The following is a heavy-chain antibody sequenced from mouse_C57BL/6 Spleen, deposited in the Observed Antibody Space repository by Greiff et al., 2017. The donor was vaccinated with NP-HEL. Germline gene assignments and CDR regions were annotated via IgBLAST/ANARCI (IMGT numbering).Heavy chain of an antibody. Sequence: VQLQQSGAELARPGASVKMSCKASGYTFTSYTMHWVKQRPGQGLEWIGYINPSSGYTKYNQKFKDKATLTADKSSSTAYMQLSSLTSEDSAVYYCARGYDYDADLFAYWGQRTLVTVSA. CDR2: INPSSGYT. J-gene: IGHJ3*01. V-gene: IGHV1-4*01. D-gene: IGHD2-4*01. CDR3: ARGYDYDADLFAY. CDR1: GYTFTSYT.